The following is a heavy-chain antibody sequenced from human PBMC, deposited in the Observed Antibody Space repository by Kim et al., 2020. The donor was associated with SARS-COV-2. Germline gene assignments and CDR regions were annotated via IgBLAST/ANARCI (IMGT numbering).Heavy chain of an antibody. CDR2: IYYSGST. Sequence: SETLSLTCTVSGGSISSGGYYWSWIRQHPGKGLEWIGYIYYSGSTYYNPSLKSRVTISVDTSKNQFSLKLSSVTAADTAVYYCARDQFDDYYYYGMDVWGQGTTVTVSS. CDR1: GGSISSGGYY. J-gene: IGHJ6*02. V-gene: IGHV4-31*03. CDR3: ARDQFDDYYYYGMDV.